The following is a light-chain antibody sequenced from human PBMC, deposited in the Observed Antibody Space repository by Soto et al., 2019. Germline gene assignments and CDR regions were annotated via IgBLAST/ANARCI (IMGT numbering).Light chain of an antibody. CDR1: QSVGSY. Sequence: EIVLTQSPATLSLSPWERATLSCRASQSVGSYLAWYQQKPGQAPRLLIYDASTRATGIPARFSGSGSGTDFTLTISSLEPEDFAVYFCQQRTNWPPVTFGGGTKVEIK. CDR3: QQRTNWPPVT. V-gene: IGKV3-11*01. CDR2: DAS. J-gene: IGKJ4*01.